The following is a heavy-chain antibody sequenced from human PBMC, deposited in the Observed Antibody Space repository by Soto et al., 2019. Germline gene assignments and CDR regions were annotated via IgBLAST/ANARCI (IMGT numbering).Heavy chain of an antibody. CDR2: IDHSGGST. Sequence: EVQLLESGGGLVQPGGYLRLSCAASGFTFSNYAMSWVRQAPGKGLEWVSGIDHSGGSTYYADSVKGRFTISRDNSKNMLNLQMIRLRAEYTAVYYCSNLYSSGGKEWFYPWGQGTLVTVSS. J-gene: IGHJ5*02. CDR3: SNLYSSGGKEWFYP. CDR1: GFTFSNYA. V-gene: IGHV3-23*01. D-gene: IGHD6-19*01.